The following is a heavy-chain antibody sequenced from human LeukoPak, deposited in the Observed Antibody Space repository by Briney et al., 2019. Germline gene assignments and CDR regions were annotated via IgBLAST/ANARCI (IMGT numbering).Heavy chain of an antibody. Sequence: PGGSLRLSCAASEFTSGNFAIGWFRKAQAKGLEGVAFIRYDGSNKYYADSVKGRFTISRDNSKNTLYLQMNSLRAEDTAVYYCAKAASTYGDYGWFDPWGQGTLVTVSS. J-gene: IGHJ5*02. CDR1: EFTSGNFA. V-gene: IGHV3-30*02. CDR2: IRYDGSNK. D-gene: IGHD4-17*01. CDR3: AKAASTYGDYGWFDP.